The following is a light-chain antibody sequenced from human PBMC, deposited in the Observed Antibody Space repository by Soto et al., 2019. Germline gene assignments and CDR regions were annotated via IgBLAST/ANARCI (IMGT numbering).Light chain of an antibody. CDR1: QSISSY. CDR3: QQSYSTPRT. CDR2: AAS. V-gene: IGKV1-39*01. Sequence: DIQMTQSPSSLSASVGDRVTITCRASQSISSYLNWYQQKPGKAPKLRIYAASSLQSGVPSRFSGRGSGTDFTLTISSLQPEDFATYYCQQSYSTPRTFGQGTKLEIK. J-gene: IGKJ2*01.